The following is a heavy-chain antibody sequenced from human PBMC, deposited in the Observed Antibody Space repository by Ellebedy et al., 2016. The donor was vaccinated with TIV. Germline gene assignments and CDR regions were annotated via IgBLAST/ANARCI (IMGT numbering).Heavy chain of an antibody. V-gene: IGHV3-11*05. CDR2: ISSSSSYT. D-gene: IGHD5-24*01. CDR1: GFTFSDYY. Sequence: GGSLRLXXAASGFTFSDYYMSWIRQAPGKGLEWVSYISSSSSYTNSADSVKGRFTISRDNAKNSLYLQMNSLRGDDTAVYYCARVRRDGYNDGFDYWGQGALVTVSS. CDR3: ARVRRDGYNDGFDY. J-gene: IGHJ4*02.